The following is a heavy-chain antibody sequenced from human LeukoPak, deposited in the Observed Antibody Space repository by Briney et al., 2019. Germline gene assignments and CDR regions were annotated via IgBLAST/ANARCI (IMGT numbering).Heavy chain of an antibody. V-gene: IGHV3-21*01. CDR3: TRVVAAAGLLYYFDY. CDR1: GFTFSNYN. J-gene: IGHJ4*02. CDR2: ISSSSSYI. Sequence: GGSLRLSCAASGFTFSNYNMNWVRQAPGKGLEWVSSISSSSSYIYYADSVKGRFTISRDNAKNSLYLQMNSLRAEDTAVYYCTRVVAAAGLLYYFDYWGQGTLVTVSS. D-gene: IGHD6-13*01.